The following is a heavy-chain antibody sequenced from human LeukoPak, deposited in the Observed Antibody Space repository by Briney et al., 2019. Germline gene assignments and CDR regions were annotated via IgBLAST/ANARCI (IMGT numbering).Heavy chain of an antibody. CDR1: GGSISSSSYY. CDR3: ARPKYYAHAFDI. Sequence: SETLSLTCTVSGGSISSSSYYWGWIRQPPGKGLEWIGYIYYSGSTNYNPSLKSRVTISVDTSKNQFSLKLSSVTAADTAVYYCARPKYYAHAFDIWGQGTMVTVSS. D-gene: IGHD3-3*01. J-gene: IGHJ3*02. CDR2: IYYSGST. V-gene: IGHV4-61*05.